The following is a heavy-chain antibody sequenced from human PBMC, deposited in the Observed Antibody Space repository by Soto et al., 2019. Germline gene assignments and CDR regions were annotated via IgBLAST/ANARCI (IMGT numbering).Heavy chain of an antibody. Sequence: QVQLQESGPGLVKPSQTLSLTCTVSGGSISSGDYYWSWIRQPPGKGLEWIGYIFYSGSTYYTPSLMRRLTRSVGTSKNQFSLKLSSVTDAPSAVYYCAREKTFTYGLTSFDPWGQGTLVTDSS. D-gene: IGHD4-17*01. J-gene: IGHJ5*02. V-gene: IGHV4-30-4*01. CDR3: AREKTFTYGLTSFDP. CDR2: IFYSGST. CDR1: GGSISSGDYY.